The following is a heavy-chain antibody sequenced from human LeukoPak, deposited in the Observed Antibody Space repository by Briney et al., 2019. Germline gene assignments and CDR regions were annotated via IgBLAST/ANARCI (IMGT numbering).Heavy chain of an antibody. Sequence: PSETLSLTCTVSGGSVSSGVYYWSWIRQLPGKGLEWIGYIYYSGTTYYNPSLKSRVTISIDTSKNQFYLRLTSVTAADTAVYYCARDLTSWGQGTLVTVSS. CDR2: IYYSGTT. J-gene: IGHJ5*02. V-gene: IGHV4-31*03. D-gene: IGHD3-9*01. CDR1: GGSVSSGVYY. CDR3: ARDLTS.